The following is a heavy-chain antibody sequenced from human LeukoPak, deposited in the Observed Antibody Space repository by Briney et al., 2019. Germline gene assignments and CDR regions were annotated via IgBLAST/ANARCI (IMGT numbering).Heavy chain of an antibody. D-gene: IGHD3-9*01. CDR1: GGTFSSYG. Sequence: SVKVSCEASGGTFSSYGLSWVRQAPGHGLEWMGRIIPIFGTANYAQKFQGRVTITTDESTNTAYLELSSLRSEDTAVYYCARDPGGMTIDWLEGYYFQYWGQGTLVTVSS. V-gene: IGHV1-69*05. J-gene: IGHJ4*02. CDR2: IIPIFGTA. CDR3: ARDPGGMTIDWLEGYYFQY.